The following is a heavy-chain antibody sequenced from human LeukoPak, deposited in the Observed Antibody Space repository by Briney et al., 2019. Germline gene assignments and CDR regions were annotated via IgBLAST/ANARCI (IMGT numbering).Heavy chain of an antibody. Sequence: GGSLRLSCAASGFTFSDYYMSWIRQAPGKGLEWVSYISSSGSTIYYADSVKGRFTISRDNAKNSLYLQMNSLRAEDTAVYYCARQEGTTKWELPGYYYGMDVWGQGTTVTVSS. CDR3: ARQEGTTKWELPGYYYGMDV. J-gene: IGHJ6*02. D-gene: IGHD1-26*01. CDR2: ISSSGSTI. CDR1: GFTFSDYY. V-gene: IGHV3-11*01.